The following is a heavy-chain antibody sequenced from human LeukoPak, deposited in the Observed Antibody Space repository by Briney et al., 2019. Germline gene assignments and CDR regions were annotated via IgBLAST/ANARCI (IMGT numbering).Heavy chain of an antibody. CDR1: GYTFTSYD. V-gene: IGHV1-8*01. Sequence: ASVKVSCKASGYTFTSYDINWVRQATGQGLEWMGWMNPNSGNTGYAQKFQGRVTMTRNTSISTAYMELSSLRSEDTAVYYCARGSFRGYCSSTSCYTVNYWGQGTLVTVSS. CDR2: MNPNSGNT. D-gene: IGHD2-2*02. J-gene: IGHJ4*02. CDR3: ARGSFRGYCSSTSCYTVNY.